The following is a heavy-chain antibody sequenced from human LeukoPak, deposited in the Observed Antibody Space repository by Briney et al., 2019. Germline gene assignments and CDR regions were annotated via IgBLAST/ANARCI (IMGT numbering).Heavy chain of an antibody. CDR2: INPNSGGT. Sequence: ASVKVSCKASGYTFTGCYMHWVRQAPGQGLEWMGWINPNSGGTNYAQKFQGRVTMTRDTSISTAYMELSRLRSDDTAVYYCASLVVPAAIWQNAFNIWGQGTMVTVSS. D-gene: IGHD2-2*02. CDR1: GYTFTGCY. CDR3: ASLVVPAAIWQNAFNI. J-gene: IGHJ3*02. V-gene: IGHV1-2*02.